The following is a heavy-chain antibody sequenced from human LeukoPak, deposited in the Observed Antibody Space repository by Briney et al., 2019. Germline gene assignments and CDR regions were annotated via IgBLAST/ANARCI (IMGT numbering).Heavy chain of an antibody. D-gene: IGHD6-13*01. V-gene: IGHV3-21*04. CDR3: ARDQQQLVRAYYYYYMDV. J-gene: IGHJ6*03. CDR1: GFTFSSYS. CDR2: ISSSSSYI. Sequence: GSLRLSCAASGFTFSSYSMNWVRQAPGKGLEWVSSISSSSSYIYYADSVKGRFTISRDNAKNSLYLQMNSLRAEDTAVYYCARDQQQLVRAYYYYYMDVWGKGTTVTVSS.